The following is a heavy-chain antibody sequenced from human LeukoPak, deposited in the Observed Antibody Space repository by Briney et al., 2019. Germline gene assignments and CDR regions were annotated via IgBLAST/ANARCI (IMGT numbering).Heavy chain of an antibody. D-gene: IGHD6-13*01. J-gene: IGHJ6*02. CDR3: AKVAAAGTVWYGMDV. V-gene: IGHV1-46*01. CDR1: GYSFTRYY. Sequence: ASVKVSCKTSGYSFTRYYMHWVRQAPGQGLEWMGIINPSGGSTSYAQKFQGRVTMTRDTPTSTVYMELSSLRSEDTAVYYCAKVAAAGTVWYGMDVWGQGTTVTVSS. CDR2: INPSGGST.